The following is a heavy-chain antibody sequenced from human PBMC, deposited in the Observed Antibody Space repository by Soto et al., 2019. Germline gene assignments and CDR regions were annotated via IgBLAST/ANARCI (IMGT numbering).Heavy chain of an antibody. CDR3: AMLSWVITVISPFDH. D-gene: IGHD2-21*01. J-gene: IGHJ5*01. V-gene: IGHV3-23*01. Sequence: GGSLRLACVASGFTFNKHALAWVRQAPGKGLEWVSAISGSGSSTYDSDSVKGRFTISRDNSNNTLYLQMNNLRAEDTAIYYCAMLSWVITVISPFDHWGQGTSVPVSS. CDR2: ISGSGSST. CDR1: GFTFNKHA.